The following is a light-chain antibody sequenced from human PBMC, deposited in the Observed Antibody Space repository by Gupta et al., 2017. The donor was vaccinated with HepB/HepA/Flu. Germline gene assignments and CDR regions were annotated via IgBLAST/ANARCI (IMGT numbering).Light chain of an antibody. CDR3: SAWDSSLSAHV. CDR2: KNN. V-gene: IGLV10-54*04. Sequence: GGLTQPPSVSKGLRQTATLTCTGNSNNVGNQGAAWLQQHQGHPPKLLSYKNNNRPSGISERFSASRSGNTASLTITGLQPEDEADYYCSAWDSSLSAHVCGGGTKL. J-gene: IGLJ2*01. CDR1: SNNVGNQG.